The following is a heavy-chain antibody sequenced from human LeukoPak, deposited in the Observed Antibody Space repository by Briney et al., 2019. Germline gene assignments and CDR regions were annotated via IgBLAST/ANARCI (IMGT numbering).Heavy chain of an antibody. CDR2: IIPILGIA. CDR1: GGTFSSYA. Sequence: ASVKVPCKASGGTFSSYAISWVRQAPGQGLEWMGRIIPILGIANYAQKFQGRVTITADKSTSTAYMELSSLRSEDTAVYYCARSLGDSSGYYYVYFDYWGQGTLVTVSS. D-gene: IGHD3-22*01. CDR3: ARSLGDSSGYYYVYFDY. V-gene: IGHV1-69*04. J-gene: IGHJ4*02.